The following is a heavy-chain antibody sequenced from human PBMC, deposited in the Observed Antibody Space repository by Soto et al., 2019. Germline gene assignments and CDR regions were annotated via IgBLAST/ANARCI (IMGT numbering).Heavy chain of an antibody. V-gene: IGHV4-30-4*01. D-gene: IGHD5-18*01. CDR3: ARYGITRYN. CDR1: GGSISSGDCY. J-gene: IGHJ4*02. Sequence: TLSLPCSVSGGSISSGDCYWSWIRQPPGKGLEWIGYIYYSGSTYYNPSLKSRVTISVDTSKNQFSLKLSSVTAADTAVYYCARYGITRYNWGQGTLVTVSS. CDR2: IYYSGST.